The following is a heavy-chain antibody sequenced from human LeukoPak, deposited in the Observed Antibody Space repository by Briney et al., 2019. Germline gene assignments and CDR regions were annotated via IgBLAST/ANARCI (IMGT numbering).Heavy chain of an antibody. CDR1: GGTISSCGYY. D-gene: IGHD3-22*01. J-gene: IGHJ4*02. V-gene: IGHV4-31*03. CDR2: IHYSGST. CDR3: ARSHYSDRSGYFSYRY. Sequence: SQTLSLTCTVSGGTISSCGYYWSWIRHRPGKGLEWIVYIHYSGSTYYSPSLKSRVTISVDTSKNQFSLKLNSVTAADTAVYYCARSHYSDRSGYFSYRYWGQGTLVTVSS.